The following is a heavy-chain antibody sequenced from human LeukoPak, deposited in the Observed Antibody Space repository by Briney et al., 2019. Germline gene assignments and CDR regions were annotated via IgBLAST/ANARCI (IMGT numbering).Heavy chain of an antibody. CDR1: GGSISSYY. CDR3: ASLSYDSSGYYSWYFDL. CDR2: IYTSGST. J-gene: IGHJ2*01. V-gene: IGHV4-4*07. Sequence: SETLSLTCTVSGGSISSYYWSWIRQPAGKGLEWIGRIYTSGSTNYNPSLKSRVTISVDKSKNQFSLKLSSVTAADTAVYYCASLSYDSSGYYSWYFDLRGRGTLVTVSS. D-gene: IGHD3-22*01.